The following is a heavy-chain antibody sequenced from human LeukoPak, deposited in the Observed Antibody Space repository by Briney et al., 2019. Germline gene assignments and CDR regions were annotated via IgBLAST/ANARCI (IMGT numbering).Heavy chain of an antibody. CDR2: ISWNSGSI. CDR3: AKGFNRGRAAMVRGVGWFDP. CDR1: GFTFDDYA. D-gene: IGHD3-10*01. V-gene: IGHV3-9*01. J-gene: IGHJ5*02. Sequence: GGSLRLSCAASGFTFDDYAMHWVRQAPGKGLEWVSGISWNSGSIGYADSVKGRFTISRDNAKNSLYLQMNSLRAEDTALYYCAKGFNRGRAAMVRGVGWFDPWGQGTLVTVSS.